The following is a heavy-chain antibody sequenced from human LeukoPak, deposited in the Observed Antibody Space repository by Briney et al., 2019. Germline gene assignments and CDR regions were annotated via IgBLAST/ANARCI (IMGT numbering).Heavy chain of an antibody. CDR1: GDTTTSGTSY. V-gene: IGHV4-39*01. J-gene: IGHJ4*02. CDR3: ARHGGGIAATVSRPLDF. CDR2: IYSGST. D-gene: IGHD6-13*01. Sequence: SETLSLTCTVSGDTTTSGTSYWGWIRQPPGKGLEWIGSIYSGSTYYSPSLKSRLSISVDTSKNQFSLSLTSVTAADTAVYYCARHGGGIAATVSRPLDFWGQGTLVTVSS.